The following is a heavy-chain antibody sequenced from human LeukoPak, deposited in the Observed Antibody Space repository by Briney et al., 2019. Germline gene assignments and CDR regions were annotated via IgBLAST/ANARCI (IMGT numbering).Heavy chain of an antibody. V-gene: IGHV1-24*01. D-gene: IGHD3-22*01. J-gene: IGHJ4*02. CDR1: GYTLTELS. Sequence: ASVKGSCKVSGYTLTELSMHWVRQAPGKGLDWMGGFDPEDGEIIYAQKFQDRVTMTEDTSTDTAYMELSSLRSDDTAVYYCATEKDDSSGYYYFDYWGQGTLVTVSS. CDR3: ATEKDDSSGYYYFDY. CDR2: FDPEDGEI.